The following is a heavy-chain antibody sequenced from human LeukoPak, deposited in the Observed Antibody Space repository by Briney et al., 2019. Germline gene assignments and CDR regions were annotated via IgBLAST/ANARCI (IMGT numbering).Heavy chain of an antibody. CDR2: INAGNENT. CDR1: GYTFSRYG. D-gene: IGHD5-18*01. J-gene: IGHJ4*02. CDR3: ARDPGDTAMVN. V-gene: IGHV1-3*01. Sequence: ASVKVSCKASGYTFSRYGMHWVRQAPGQRLEWMGWINAGNENTKYSQKFQGRVTMTTDTSTSTAYMELRSLRSDDTAVYYCARDPGDTAMVNWGQGTLVTVSS.